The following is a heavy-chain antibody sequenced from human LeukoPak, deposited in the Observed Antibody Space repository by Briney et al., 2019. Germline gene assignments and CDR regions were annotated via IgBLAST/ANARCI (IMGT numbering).Heavy chain of an antibody. CDR1: GGSISSYY. Sequence: SETLSLTCTVSGGSISSYYWSWTRQPPGKGLEWIGYFYYSGSTNYNPSLKSRVTISVDTSKNQFSLKLSSVTAADTAVYYCARDAGYSSGWYYFDYWGQGTLVTVSS. D-gene: IGHD6-19*01. J-gene: IGHJ4*02. CDR3: ARDAGYSSGWYYFDY. CDR2: FYYSGST. V-gene: IGHV4-59*01.